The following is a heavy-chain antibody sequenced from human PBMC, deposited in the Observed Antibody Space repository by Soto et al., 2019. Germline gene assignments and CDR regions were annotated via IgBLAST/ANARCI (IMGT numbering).Heavy chain of an antibody. D-gene: IGHD2-2*01. CDR2: IDSSGEK. Sequence: QVTLKESGPVLVKPTETLTLRCTVSGLSITDSEMGVSWIRQPPGQPLEWLAHIDSSGEKSYRTFLKSRLAISKDTSKSQIVLTMTNMDPADTATYCCARRHLAVTVSTWFDPWGQGIPVTVSS. CDR1: GLSITDSEMG. V-gene: IGHV2-26*01. CDR3: ARRHLAVTVSTWFDP. J-gene: IGHJ5*02.